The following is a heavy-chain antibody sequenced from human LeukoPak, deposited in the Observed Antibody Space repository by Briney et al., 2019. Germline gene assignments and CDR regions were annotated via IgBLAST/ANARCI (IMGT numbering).Heavy chain of an antibody. J-gene: IGHJ6*03. Sequence: PGGSLRLSCAASGFTFSSYAMSWVRQAPGKWLEWVSAISGSGGSTYYADSVKGRFTISRDNSKNTLYLQMNNLRAEDTAVYYCAKWVVATLYYYYYMDVWGKGTTVTVSS. CDR1: GFTFSSYA. D-gene: IGHD5-12*01. CDR3: AKWVVATLYYYYYMDV. CDR2: ISGSGGST. V-gene: IGHV3-23*01.